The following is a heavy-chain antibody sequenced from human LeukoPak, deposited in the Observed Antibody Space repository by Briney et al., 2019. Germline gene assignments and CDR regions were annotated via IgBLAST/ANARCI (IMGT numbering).Heavy chain of an antibody. D-gene: IGHD5-18*01. CDR3: ARGIQLWSWGYWYFDL. Sequence: ASVKVSCKASGYTFTSYDINWVRQATGQGLEWMGWMNPNSGNTGYAQKFQGRVTMTRNTSISTAYMELSSLRSEDTAVYYCARGIQLWSWGYWYFDLWGRGTLVTVSS. J-gene: IGHJ2*01. V-gene: IGHV1-8*01. CDR2: MNPNSGNT. CDR1: GYTFTSYD.